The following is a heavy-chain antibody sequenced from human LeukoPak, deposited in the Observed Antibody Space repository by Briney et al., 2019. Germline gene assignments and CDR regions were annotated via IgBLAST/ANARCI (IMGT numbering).Heavy chain of an antibody. CDR2: IFPIFGTA. Sequence: GASVKVSCKASGGTFSSYAISWVRQAPGQGLEWMGGIFPIFGTANYAQKFQGRVTITADESTSTAYMELSSLRSEDTAVYYCARAGAPYYDILTGYPGGWFDPWGQGTLVTVSS. J-gene: IGHJ5*02. CDR3: ARAGAPYYDILTGYPGGWFDP. D-gene: IGHD3-9*01. V-gene: IGHV1-69*13. CDR1: GGTFSSYA.